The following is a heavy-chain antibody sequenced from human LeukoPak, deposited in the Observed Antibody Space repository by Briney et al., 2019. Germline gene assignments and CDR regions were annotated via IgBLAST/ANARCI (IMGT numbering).Heavy chain of an antibody. CDR2: VRGEGDST. D-gene: IGHD6-19*01. CDR1: GFTFSSFA. CDR3: AKNQGQWLVPVDY. Sequence: GGSLRLSWAASGFTFSSFAMHWVRQAPGKVLEWVAVVRGEGDSTHYADSVKGRLTISRDNSKNTLYLQMNNLRAEDTALYYCAKNQGQWLVPVDYWGQGTLVTVSS. V-gene: IGHV3-23*01. J-gene: IGHJ4*02.